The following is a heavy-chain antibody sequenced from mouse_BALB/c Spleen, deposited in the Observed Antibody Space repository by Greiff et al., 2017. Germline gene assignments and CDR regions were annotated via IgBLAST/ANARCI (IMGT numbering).Heavy chain of an antibody. D-gene: IGHD2-1*01. CDR3: ASPFYYGNYEWYFDV. V-gene: IGHV5-6-5*01. J-gene: IGHJ1*01. CDR2: ISSGGST. Sequence: EVMLVESGGGLVKPGGSLKLSCAASGFTFSSYAMSWVRQTPEKRLEWVASISSGGSTYYPDSVKGRFTISRDNARNILYLQMSSLRSEDTAMYYCASPFYYGNYEWYFDVWGAGTTVTVSS. CDR1: GFTFSSYA.